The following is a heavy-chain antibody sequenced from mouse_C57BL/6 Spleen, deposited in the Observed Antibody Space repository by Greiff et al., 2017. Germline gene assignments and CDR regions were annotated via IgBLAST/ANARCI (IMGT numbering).Heavy chain of an antibody. CDR3: ATFYDYDEMDY. CDR2: ISSGSSTI. D-gene: IGHD2-4*01. J-gene: IGHJ4*01. V-gene: IGHV5-17*01. CDR1: GFTFSDYG. Sequence: EVKLMESGGGLVKPGGSLKLSCAASGFTFSDYGMHWVRQAPEKGLEWVAYISSGSSTIYYADTVKGRFTISRDNAKNTLFLQMTSLRSEDTAMYYCATFYDYDEMDYWGQGTSVTVSS.